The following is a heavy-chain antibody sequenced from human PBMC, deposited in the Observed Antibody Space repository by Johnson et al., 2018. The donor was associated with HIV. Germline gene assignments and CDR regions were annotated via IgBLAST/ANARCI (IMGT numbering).Heavy chain of an antibody. CDR1: GFTFSSYG. CDR2: IYSGGST. Sequence: QVQLVESGGGVVQPGRSLRLSCAASGFTFSSYGMHWVRQAPGKGLEWVSVIYSGGSTYYADSVKGRFTISRDNFKNTLYLQMNSLRAEDTAVYYCARDPSYDMAHTDGFDIWGQGTMVTVSS. D-gene: IGHD3-22*01. J-gene: IGHJ3*02. V-gene: IGHV3-NL1*01. CDR3: ARDPSYDMAHTDGFDI.